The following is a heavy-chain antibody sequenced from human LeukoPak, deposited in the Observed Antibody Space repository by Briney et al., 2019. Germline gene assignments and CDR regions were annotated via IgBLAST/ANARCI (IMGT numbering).Heavy chain of an antibody. V-gene: IGHV1-8*01. CDR3: ARGPAYYDSTWGYFDL. J-gene: IGHJ2*01. D-gene: IGHD3-22*01. CDR1: GYTFTSYD. Sequence: ASVKVSCKASGYTFTSYDINWVRQATGQGLEWMGWMNPNSGNTGYTQKFQGRFTMTRDTSISTAYMELSSLRSEDTAVYYCARGPAYYDSTWGYFDLWGRGTLVTVSS. CDR2: MNPNSGNT.